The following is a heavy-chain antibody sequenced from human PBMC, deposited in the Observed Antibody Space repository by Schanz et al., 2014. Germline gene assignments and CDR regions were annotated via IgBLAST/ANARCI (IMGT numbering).Heavy chain of an antibody. D-gene: IGHD6-13*01. Sequence: QVQLVQSGAEVKKPGASVKVSCLASGYSFTEYFLHWVRQAPGQGLEWMGWINPDSGDTNYVQNFQGRVTMTRDTSITTAYMDLSRLTSDDTAVYYCARVYRWQHILGHFDSWGQGSLVTVSS. CDR3: ARVYRWQHILGHFDS. CDR1: GYSFTEYF. CDR2: INPDSGDT. V-gene: IGHV1-2*02. J-gene: IGHJ4*02.